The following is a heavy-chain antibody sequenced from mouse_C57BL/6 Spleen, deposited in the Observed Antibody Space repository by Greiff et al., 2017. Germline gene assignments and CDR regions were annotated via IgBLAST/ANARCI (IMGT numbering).Heavy chain of an antibody. D-gene: IGHD1-1*01. CDR1: GYAFTNYL. V-gene: IGHV1-54*01. CDR2: INPGSGGT. J-gene: IGHJ2*01. Sequence: QVQLQQPGAELVRPGTSVKVSCKASGYAFTNYLIEWVKQRPGQGLEWIGGINPGSGGTNYNEKFKGKATLTADKSSSTAYMQLSSLTSEDSAVYFCAREYYGSSFFDYCGQGTTLTVSS. CDR3: AREYYGSSFFDY.